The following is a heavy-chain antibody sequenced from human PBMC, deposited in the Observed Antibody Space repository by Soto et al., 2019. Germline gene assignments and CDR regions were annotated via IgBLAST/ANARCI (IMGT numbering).Heavy chain of an antibody. CDR1: GCSISSGDYY. Sequence: QVQLQESGPGLVKPSQTLSLTCTVSGCSISSGDYYWSWIRQHPGEGLGWLGTIYFSGNTYYNPSFKSRVTISGDTSKTQFSLNLSAVTAADTAVYSCARRDRSGFSSWWDTWGQGTLVTVSS. D-gene: IGHD3-22*01. V-gene: IGHV4-31*03. CDR2: IYFSGNT. CDR3: ARRDRSGFSSWWDT. J-gene: IGHJ5*02.